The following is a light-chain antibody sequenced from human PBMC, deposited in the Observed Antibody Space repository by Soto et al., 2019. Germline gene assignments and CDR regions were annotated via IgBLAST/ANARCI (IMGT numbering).Light chain of an antibody. V-gene: IGKV1-6*01. CDR2: AAS. CDR1: QGIRND. J-gene: IGKJ4*01. Sequence: ATQMTQSPSSLSASVGDRVTITCRASQGIRNDLGWYQQKPGKAPKLLIYAASSLESGVTSRFSGSGSGTDFTLTISSLQPEDFATYYCLQDYTFPLTFGGGTKVEIK. CDR3: LQDYTFPLT.